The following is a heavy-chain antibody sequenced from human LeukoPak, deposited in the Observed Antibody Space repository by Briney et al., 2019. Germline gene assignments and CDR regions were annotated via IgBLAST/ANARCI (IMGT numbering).Heavy chain of an antibody. V-gene: IGHV3-11*04. CDR1: GFTFTDTY. D-gene: IGHD6-13*01. CDR3: ARVAAAGDYYYYMDV. Sequence: GGSLRLSCAVSGFTFTDTYMTWIRQAPGKGLESLSYISPSGTDISYADSVKGRFTISRDNAKNSLYLQMNSLRAEDTAVYYCARVAAAGDYYYYMDVWGKGTTVTVSS. CDR2: ISPSGTDI. J-gene: IGHJ6*03.